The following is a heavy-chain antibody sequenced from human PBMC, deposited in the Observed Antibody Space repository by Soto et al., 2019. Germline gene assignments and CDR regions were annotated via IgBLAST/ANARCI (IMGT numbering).Heavy chain of an antibody. Sequence: GGSLRLSCAASGFTFSSYAMSWVRQAPGKGLEWVSVINGRGGSTYYADSVKGRFTISRDNSKNTLYLQMSSLRAEDTAVYYCAKDENYYDSSGYFDYLGQGTLVTVSS. V-gene: IGHV3-23*01. CDR1: GFTFSSYA. CDR2: INGRGGST. D-gene: IGHD3-22*01. J-gene: IGHJ4*02. CDR3: AKDENYYDSSGYFDY.